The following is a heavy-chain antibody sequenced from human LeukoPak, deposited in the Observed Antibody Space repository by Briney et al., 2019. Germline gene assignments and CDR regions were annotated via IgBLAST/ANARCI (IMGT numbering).Heavy chain of an antibody. D-gene: IGHD6-13*01. CDR1: GGSIRSSYYY. CDR2: IYDSGST. V-gene: IGHV4-39*01. CDR3: ARGSKAAPGTFDY. Sequence: PSETLSLTCTVSGGSIRSSYYYWGWIRQPPGKGLEWIGSIYDSGSTYYNPSLKSRVTISVDTSKNQFSLKLNSVTAADTAVYYCARGSKAAPGTFDYWGQGTQVTVSS. J-gene: IGHJ4*02.